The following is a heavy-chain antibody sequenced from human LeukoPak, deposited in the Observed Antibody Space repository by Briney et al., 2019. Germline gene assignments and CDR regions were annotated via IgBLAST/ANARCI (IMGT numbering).Heavy chain of an antibody. J-gene: IGHJ4*02. Sequence: SETLSLTCTVSGGSISSSSYYWSWIRQPAGKGLEWIGRIYTSGSTNYNPSLKSRVTISVDTSKNQFSLKLSSVTAADTAVYYCASYYDSGSYYDYWGQGTLVTVSS. V-gene: IGHV4-61*02. CDR3: ASYYDSGSYYDY. D-gene: IGHD3-10*01. CDR2: IYTSGST. CDR1: GGSISSSSYY.